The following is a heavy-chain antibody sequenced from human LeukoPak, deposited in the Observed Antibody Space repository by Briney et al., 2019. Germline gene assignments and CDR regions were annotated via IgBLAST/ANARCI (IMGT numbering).Heavy chain of an antibody. Sequence: GGSLRLSCAASGFTFSSYWMSWVRQAPGKGLEWVSVIYSGGSTYYADSVKGRFTISRDNSKNTLYLQMNSLRAEDTAVYYCARGEDYDSFPPQYYFDYWGQGTLVTVSS. J-gene: IGHJ4*02. V-gene: IGHV3-53*01. CDR3: ARGEDYDSFPPQYYFDY. CDR1: GFTFSSYW. D-gene: IGHD3-22*01. CDR2: IYSGGST.